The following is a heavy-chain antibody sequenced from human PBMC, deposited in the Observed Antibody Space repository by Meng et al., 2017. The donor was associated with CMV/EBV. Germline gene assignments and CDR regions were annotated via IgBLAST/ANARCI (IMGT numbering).Heavy chain of an antibody. Sequence: VQVVQAGAEVKKPGASVKVHCKASGYTFTSYGSSWVRQAPGQGLEWMGWIGAYNGNANYAQKLQGRVTMTTDTSTSTAYMELRSLRSDDTAVYYCARGVGAELDAEYFQHWGQGTLVTVSS. CDR2: IGAYNGNA. V-gene: IGHV1-18*01. D-gene: IGHD1-26*01. CDR1: GYTFTSYG. CDR3: ARGVGAELDAEYFQH. J-gene: IGHJ1*01.